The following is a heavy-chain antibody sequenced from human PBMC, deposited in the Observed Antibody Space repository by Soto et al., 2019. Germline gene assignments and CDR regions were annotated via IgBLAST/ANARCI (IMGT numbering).Heavy chain of an antibody. Sequence: QVQLVESGGGVVQPGRSLRLSCAASGFTFSSYGMHWVRQAPGKGLEWVAVISYDGSNKYYADSVKGRFTISRDNSNNTLYLQMNSLRAEDTAVYYCANDQGRGGYSYGYFSPYFDYWGQGTLVTVSS. J-gene: IGHJ4*02. CDR1: GFTFSSYG. V-gene: IGHV3-30*18. CDR3: ANDQGRGGYSYGYFSPYFDY. CDR2: ISYDGSNK. D-gene: IGHD5-18*01.